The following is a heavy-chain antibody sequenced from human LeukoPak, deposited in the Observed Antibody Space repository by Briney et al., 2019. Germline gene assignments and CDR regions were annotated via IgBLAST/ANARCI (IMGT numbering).Heavy chain of an antibody. CDR3: AAELYGVYTDCCTFHL. J-gene: IGHJ3*01. V-gene: IGHV1-58*01. CDR2: IIVGSGAT. D-gene: IGHD4-17*01. CDR1: GFTFSTSA. Sequence: SVKVSCKTSGFTFSTSAVQWVRQARGQRLEWIGWIIVGSGATNYAQSLQGKFTITRDMSTNTAYMELSSLGSEDSAVYYCAAELYGVYTDCCTFHLWGQGTLVTVSS.